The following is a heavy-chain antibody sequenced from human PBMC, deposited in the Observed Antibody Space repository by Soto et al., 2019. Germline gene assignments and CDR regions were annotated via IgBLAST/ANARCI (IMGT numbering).Heavy chain of an antibody. CDR3: ARPKGSYSSGYYYFDY. J-gene: IGHJ4*02. Sequence: QVQLVQSGAEVKQPGSSVKVSCKTSGGTFSTYAIYWVRQAPGQGLEWMGAIIPLFGTADYAQKFQGRVTITADESTSTAYMELSSLRSEDTAVYYCARPKGSYSSGYYYFDYWGQATLVTVSS. CDR2: IIPLFGTA. CDR1: GGTFSTYA. V-gene: IGHV1-69*01. D-gene: IGHD6-19*01.